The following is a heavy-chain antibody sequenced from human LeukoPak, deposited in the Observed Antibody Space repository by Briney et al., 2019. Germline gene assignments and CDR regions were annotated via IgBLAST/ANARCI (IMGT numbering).Heavy chain of an antibody. CDR1: GFTFSGYS. CDR3: ARVALGYGDYNVDY. Sequence: SGGSLRLSCAASGFTFSGYSMNWVRQAPGKGLEWVSSISSSSSYIYYADSVKGRFTISRDNAKISLYLQMNSLGDEDAAVYYCARVALGYGDYNVDYWGQGSLVTVSS. D-gene: IGHD4-17*01. CDR2: ISSSSSYI. V-gene: IGHV3-21*01. J-gene: IGHJ4*02.